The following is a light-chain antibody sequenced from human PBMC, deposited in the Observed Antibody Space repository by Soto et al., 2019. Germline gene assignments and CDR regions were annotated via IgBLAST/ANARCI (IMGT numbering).Light chain of an antibody. CDR1: QSVGSN. V-gene: IGKV3-15*01. CDR3: QQYNNWPPDFT. J-gene: IGKJ2*01. CDR2: DTS. Sequence: EIVMTQSPATLSVSPGERATLSCRASQSVGSNLAWFQQKPGQAPRLLMYDTSTMATGIPARFSGSGSATEFTLTINSLQSEYFAVYYCQQYNNWPPDFTFGQGTKLEIK.